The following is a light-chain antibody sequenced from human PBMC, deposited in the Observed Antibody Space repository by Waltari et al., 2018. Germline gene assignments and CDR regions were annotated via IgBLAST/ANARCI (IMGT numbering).Light chain of an antibody. Sequence: EIVLTQSPGIVSLSPGDRATFSCWASQSVSSYLAWSQQKPGQAPRLLIYHASTRATGIPDRFSGSGSGTDFSLTISRLEPEDFAMYYCHQYVESPATFGQGTKVEIK. CDR1: QSVSSY. J-gene: IGKJ1*01. CDR2: HAS. V-gene: IGKV3-20*01. CDR3: HQYVESPAT.